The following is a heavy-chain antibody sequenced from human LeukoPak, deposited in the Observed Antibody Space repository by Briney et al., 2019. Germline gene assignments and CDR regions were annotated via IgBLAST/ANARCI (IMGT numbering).Heavy chain of an antibody. CDR3: ARDLVVVPPFDY. D-gene: IGHD2-2*01. V-gene: IGHV3-23*01. CDR1: GFTFSSYA. J-gene: IGHJ4*02. Sequence: GGSLRLSCAASGFTFSSYAMSWVRQAPGKGLEWVSAISGSGGSTYYADSVKGRFTISRDNAKNSLYLQMNSLRAEDTAVYYCARDLVVVPPFDYWGQGTLVTVSS. CDR2: ISGSGGST.